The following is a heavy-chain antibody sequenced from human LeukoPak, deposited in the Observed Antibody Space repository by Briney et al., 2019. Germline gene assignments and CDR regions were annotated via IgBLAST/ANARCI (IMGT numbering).Heavy chain of an antibody. Sequence: PSETLSLTCTVSGGSISSGDYYWSWIRQPPGKGLEWIGYIYYSGSTYYNPSLKSRVTISVDTSKNQFSLKLSSVTAADTAVYYCARAGWRSGAFDIWGQGTMVTVSS. V-gene: IGHV4-30-4*08. CDR2: IYYSGST. CDR3: ARAGWRSGAFDI. CDR1: GGSISSGDYY. D-gene: IGHD6-25*01. J-gene: IGHJ3*02.